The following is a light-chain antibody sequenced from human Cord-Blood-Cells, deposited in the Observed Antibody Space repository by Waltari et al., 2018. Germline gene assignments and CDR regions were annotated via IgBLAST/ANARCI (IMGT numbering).Light chain of an antibody. CDR3: SSYTSSSTVV. CDR1: RSDVGGYNY. CDR2: EVS. Sequence: QSALTQPASVSGSPGQSITISCTGTRSDVGGYNYVSCYQQHPGKAPKLMIYEVSNRPSGVSNRFSGSKSGNTASLTISGLQAEDEADYYCSSYTSSSTVVFGGGTKLTVL. J-gene: IGLJ2*01. V-gene: IGLV2-14*01.